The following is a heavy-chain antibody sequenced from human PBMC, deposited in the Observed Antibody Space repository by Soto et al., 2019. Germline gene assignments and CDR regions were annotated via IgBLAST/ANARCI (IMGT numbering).Heavy chain of an antibody. Sequence: GASVKVSCKASGGTFSSYAISWVRQAPGQGLEWMGGIIPIFGTANYAQKFQGRVTITADESTSTAYMELSSLRSEDTAVYYCASNIVVVPAAWYGMDVWGQGTTVTVS. V-gene: IGHV1-69*13. CDR3: ASNIVVVPAAWYGMDV. CDR1: GGTFSSYA. J-gene: IGHJ6*02. D-gene: IGHD2-2*01. CDR2: IIPIFGTA.